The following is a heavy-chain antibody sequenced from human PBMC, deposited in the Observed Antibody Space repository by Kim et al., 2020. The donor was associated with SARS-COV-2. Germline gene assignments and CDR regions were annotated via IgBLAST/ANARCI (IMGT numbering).Heavy chain of an antibody. CDR1: GFTFSSYS. J-gene: IGHJ6*02. Sequence: GGSLRLSCAASGFTFSSYSMNWVRQAPGKGLEWVSSISSSSSYIYYADSVKGRFTISRDNAKNSLYLQMNSLRAEDTAVYYCAREVDSSGYYYYYYYGMDVWGQGTTVTVSS. D-gene: IGHD3-22*01. CDR3: AREVDSSGYYYYYYYGMDV. CDR2: ISSSSSYI. V-gene: IGHV3-21*01.